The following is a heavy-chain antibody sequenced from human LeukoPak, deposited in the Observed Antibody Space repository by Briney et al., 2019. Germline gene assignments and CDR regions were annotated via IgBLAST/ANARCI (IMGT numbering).Heavy chain of an antibody. V-gene: IGHV4-4*02. CDR3: ARVVGNAFDI. CDR2: MYLSGTT. Sequence: SETLSLTCTVSGDSINSLDLWSWVRQPPGKGLEWIGEMYLSGTTHSNPSVKSRVTISIDKSKNQFFLNLSSVTAADTAVYYCARVVGNAFDIWGQGTMVTVSS. D-gene: IGHD1-26*01. J-gene: IGHJ3*02. CDR1: GDSINSLDL.